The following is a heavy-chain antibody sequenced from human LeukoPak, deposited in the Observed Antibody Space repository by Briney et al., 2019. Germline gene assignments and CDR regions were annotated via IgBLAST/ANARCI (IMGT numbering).Heavy chain of an antibody. D-gene: IGHD3-16*02. CDR2: INPNSGGT. J-gene: IGHJ4*02. CDR1: GYTFTGYY. CDR3: AREGNGMNYDYVWGSYRYFPFDY. Sequence: ASVKVSCKASGYTFTGYYIHWVRQAPGQGLEWMGWINPNSGGTNYAEKFQGRVTMTRDTSISTAYMELSRLRSDDTAVYYCAREGNGMNYDYVWGSYRYFPFDYWGQGTLVTVSS. V-gene: IGHV1-2*02.